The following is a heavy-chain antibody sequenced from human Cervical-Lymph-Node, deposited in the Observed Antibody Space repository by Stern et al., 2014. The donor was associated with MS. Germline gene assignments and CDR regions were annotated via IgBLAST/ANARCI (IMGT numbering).Heavy chain of an antibody. V-gene: IGHV4-59*01. D-gene: IGHD4-23*01. Sequence: VQLLESGQGLVKPSETLSLTCTVSGGTIRTFSWSWIPQPPGRGLDWIGCVYYNGTTTHNPSLKSRVTMSVDTSKSQLSLRLHSVTAADTAVYYCARHSVGVKDFDSWGQGTLVTVSS. J-gene: IGHJ4*02. CDR1: GGTIRTFS. CDR2: VYYNGTT. CDR3: ARHSVGVKDFDS.